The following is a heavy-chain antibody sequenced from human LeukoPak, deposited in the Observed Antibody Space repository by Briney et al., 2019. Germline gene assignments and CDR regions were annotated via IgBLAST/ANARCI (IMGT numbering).Heavy chain of an antibody. V-gene: IGHV3-30*18. J-gene: IGHJ3*02. D-gene: IGHD5-12*01. CDR1: GFTFSSYG. CDR2: ISYDGSNK. Sequence: GRSLRLSCAASGFTFSSYGMHWVRQAPGKGLEWVAVISYDGSNKYYADSVKGRFTISRDNSKNTLYLQMNSLRAEDTAVYYCAKGYAYSGYDGEGAFDIWGQGTMVTVSS. CDR3: AKGYAYSGYDGEGAFDI.